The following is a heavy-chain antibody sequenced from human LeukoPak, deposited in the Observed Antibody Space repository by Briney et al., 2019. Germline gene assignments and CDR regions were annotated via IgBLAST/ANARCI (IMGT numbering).Heavy chain of an antibody. D-gene: IGHD4-17*01. V-gene: IGHV3-48*03. CDR2: ISSSGSTI. CDR1: GFTFSSYE. Sequence: GGSLRLSCAASGFTFSSYEMNWVRQAPGKGLEWVSYISSSGSTIYYADSVKGRFTISRDNAKNSLYLQINSLRAEDTAVYYCARDPSYGDYADYWGQGTLVTVSS. J-gene: IGHJ4*02. CDR3: ARDPSYGDYADY.